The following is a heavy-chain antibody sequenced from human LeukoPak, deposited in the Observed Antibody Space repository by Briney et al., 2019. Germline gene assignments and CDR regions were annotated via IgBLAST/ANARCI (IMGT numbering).Heavy chain of an antibody. D-gene: IGHD3-16*01. CDR2: INLNSGDT. CDR3: ARGVLRDHFDY. V-gene: IGHV1-2*02. Sequence: GASVKVSCKASGYTFTGYYIHLVRQAPGQGLEWMGWINLNSGDTNYAQKFQGRVAMTRDTSISTAYMELGRLRSDDTAVYYCARGVLRDHFDYWGQGTLVIVSS. CDR1: GYTFTGYY. J-gene: IGHJ4*02.